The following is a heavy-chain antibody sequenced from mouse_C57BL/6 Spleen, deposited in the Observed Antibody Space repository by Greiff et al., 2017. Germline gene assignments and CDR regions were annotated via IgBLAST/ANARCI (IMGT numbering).Heavy chain of an antibody. Sequence: VQLQQSGPELVKPGASVKISCKASGYSFTGYYMNWVKQSPEKSLEWIGEINPSTGGTTYNQKFKAKATLTVDKSSSTAYMQLKSLTSEDSAVYYCARGFPHFDYWGQGTTLTVSS. CDR2: INPSTGGT. J-gene: IGHJ2*01. V-gene: IGHV1-42*01. CDR3: ARGFPHFDY. CDR1: GYSFTGYY.